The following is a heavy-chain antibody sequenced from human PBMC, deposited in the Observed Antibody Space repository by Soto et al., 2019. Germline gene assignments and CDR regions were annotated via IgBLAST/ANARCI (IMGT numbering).Heavy chain of an antibody. V-gene: IGHV4-39*01. Sequence: SETLSLTCTVSGGSISSSSYYWGWIRQPPGKGLEWIGSIYYSGSTYYNPSLKSRVTISVDTSKNQFSLKLSSVTAADTAVYYCARHSDIPDYDILTGYSPYFDYWGQGTLVTVSS. CDR3: ARHSDIPDYDILTGYSPYFDY. D-gene: IGHD3-9*01. J-gene: IGHJ4*02. CDR1: GGSISSSSYY. CDR2: IYYSGST.